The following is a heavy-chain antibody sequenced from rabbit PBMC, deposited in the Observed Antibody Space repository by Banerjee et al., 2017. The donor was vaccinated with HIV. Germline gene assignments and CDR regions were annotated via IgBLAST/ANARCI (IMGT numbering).Heavy chain of an antibody. J-gene: IGHJ4*01. D-gene: IGHD4-1*01. Sequence: ACIYTSSGSTWYASWVNGRFTISRSTSLNTVDLKMTSLTAADTATYFCARDLAGVIGWNFGLWGPGTLVTVS. CDR2: IYTSSGST. V-gene: IGHV1S43*01. CDR3: ARDLAGVIGWNFGL.